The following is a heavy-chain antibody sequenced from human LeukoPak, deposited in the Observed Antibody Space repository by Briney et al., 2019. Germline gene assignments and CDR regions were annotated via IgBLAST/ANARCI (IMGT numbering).Heavy chain of an antibody. V-gene: IGHV4-38-2*02. Sequence: SETLSLTCAVSGYSISSGYYWGWIRQPPGKGLEWIGSIYHSGSTYYNPSLKSRVTISVDTSKNQFSLKLTSVTAAATAVYYCARERRYSSGWDAEYFQHWGQGTLVTVSS. D-gene: IGHD6-19*01. CDR2: IYHSGST. J-gene: IGHJ1*01. CDR1: GYSISSGYY. CDR3: ARERRYSSGWDAEYFQH.